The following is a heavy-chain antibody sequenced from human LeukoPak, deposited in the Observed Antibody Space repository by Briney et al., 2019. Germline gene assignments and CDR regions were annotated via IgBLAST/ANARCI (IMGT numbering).Heavy chain of an antibody. CDR1: GYTFTSYG. Sequence: ASVKVSCKASGYTFTSYGISWVRQAPGQGLEWMGWISAYNDNTNYAQKLQGRVTMTTDTSTSTAYMELRSLRSDDTAVYYCASAYTYYDIPIDAFDIWGQGTMVTVSS. D-gene: IGHD3-9*01. V-gene: IGHV1-18*01. CDR3: ASAYTYYDIPIDAFDI. CDR2: ISAYNDNT. J-gene: IGHJ3*02.